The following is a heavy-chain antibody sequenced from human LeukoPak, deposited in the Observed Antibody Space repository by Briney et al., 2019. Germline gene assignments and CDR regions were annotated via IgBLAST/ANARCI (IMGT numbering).Heavy chain of an antibody. V-gene: IGHV4-31*03. Sequence: SQTLSLTCTVSGGSISSGGYYWSWIRQHPGKGLEWIGYIYYSGSTYYNPSLKSRVTISVDTSKNQFSLKLNSVTAADTAVYYCARTLRVVTTSVGWFDPWGQGTLVTVSS. CDR3: ARTLRVVTTSVGWFDP. CDR2: IYYSGST. D-gene: IGHD2-21*02. J-gene: IGHJ5*02. CDR1: GGSISSGGYY.